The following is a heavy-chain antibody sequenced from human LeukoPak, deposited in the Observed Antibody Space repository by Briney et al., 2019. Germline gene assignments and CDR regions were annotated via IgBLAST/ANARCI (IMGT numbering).Heavy chain of an antibody. J-gene: IGHJ4*02. CDR3: ARDTGRSGGTCYSFYDY. CDR2: IKQDGSEK. CDR1: GFTFSSYW. V-gene: IGHV3-7*01. Sequence: GGSLRLSCAASGFTFSSYWMTWVRQAPGKGLEWVANIKQDGSEKYHVDSVKGRFTISRDNAKNSLYLQMNSLRAEDRAVYYCARDTGRSGGTCYSFYDYWGQGTLVTVSS. D-gene: IGHD2-15*01.